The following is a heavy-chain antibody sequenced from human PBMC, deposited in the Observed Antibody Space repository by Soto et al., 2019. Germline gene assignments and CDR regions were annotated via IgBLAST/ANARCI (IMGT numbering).Heavy chain of an antibody. CDR2: ISSSSSTI. D-gene: IGHD2-15*01. V-gene: IGHV3-48*02. CDR1: GFTFSSYS. Sequence: GWSLRLSCAASGFTFSSYSMNWVRQAPGKGLEWVSYISSSSSTIYYADSVKGRFTISRDNAKNSLYLQMNSLRDEDTAVYYCARDDFVVVVAAKDYYGMDVWGQGTTVTVSS. CDR3: ARDDFVVVVAAKDYYGMDV. J-gene: IGHJ6*02.